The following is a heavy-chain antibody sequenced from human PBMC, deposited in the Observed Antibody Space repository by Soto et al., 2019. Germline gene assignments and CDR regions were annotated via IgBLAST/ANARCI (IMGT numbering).Heavy chain of an antibody. CDR3: AKPDWEKNYFDY. V-gene: IGHV3-23*01. CDR2: ISGSDGST. D-gene: IGHD3-9*01. Sequence: LRLSCAASGFTFSIYTFTWVRQAPGKGLEWVSTISGSDGSTYYADSVKGRFTISRDNSKNTLYLQMNSLRAEDTAVYYCAKPDWEKNYFDYWGPGTLVTVSS. J-gene: IGHJ4*02. CDR1: GFTFSIYT.